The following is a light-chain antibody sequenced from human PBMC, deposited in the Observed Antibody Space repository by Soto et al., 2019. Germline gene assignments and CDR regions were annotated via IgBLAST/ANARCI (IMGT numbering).Light chain of an antibody. CDR1: SSDVGGYNY. V-gene: IGLV2-14*01. CDR3: SSYTSSSTPHVV. CDR2: DVS. Sequence: QSALSQPASVSGSPGQSITISCTGTSSDVGGYNYVSWYQQHPGKAPKLMIYDVSNRPSGVSNRFSGSKSGNTASLTISGLQAEDEADYYCSSYTSSSTPHVVFGGATKLSVL. J-gene: IGLJ2*01.